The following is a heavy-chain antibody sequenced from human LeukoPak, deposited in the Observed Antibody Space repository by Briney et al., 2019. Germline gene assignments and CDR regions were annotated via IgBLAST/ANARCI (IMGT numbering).Heavy chain of an antibody. D-gene: IGHD4-17*01. CDR3: AKDLTVTTFAYYYYYGMDV. Sequence: GGSLRLSCAASGFTFSSYGMHWVRQAPGKGLEWVAVISYDGSNKYYADSVKGRFTISRDNSENTLYLQMNSLRAEDTAVYYCAKDLTVTTFAYYYYYGMDVWGKGTTVTVSS. V-gene: IGHV3-30*18. CDR2: ISYDGSNK. J-gene: IGHJ6*04. CDR1: GFTFSSYG.